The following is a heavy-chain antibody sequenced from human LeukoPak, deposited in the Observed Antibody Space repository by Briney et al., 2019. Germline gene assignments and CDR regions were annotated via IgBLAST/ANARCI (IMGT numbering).Heavy chain of an antibody. V-gene: IGHV3-64*02. Sequence: PGGSLRLSCAASGFSFNSYTIHWLRQAPEKGLEYVSAISGNGGSTYYADSVKGRFTISRDNSENTLYLQVGSLRAEDMGVYYCARGVGYSTGWYYFDYWGQGTLVTVSS. CDR3: ARGVGYSTGWYYFDY. CDR1: GFSFNSYT. CDR2: ISGNGGST. J-gene: IGHJ4*02. D-gene: IGHD6-19*01.